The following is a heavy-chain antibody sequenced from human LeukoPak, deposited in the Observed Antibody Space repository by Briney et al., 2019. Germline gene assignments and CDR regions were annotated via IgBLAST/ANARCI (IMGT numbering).Heavy chain of an antibody. D-gene: IGHD3-22*01. V-gene: IGHV1-18*01. CDR3: ARSYPPLYYPDY. Sequence: ASVKVSCKASGGTFSSYAISWVRQAPGQGLEWMGWISAYNGNTNYAQKLQGRVTMTTDTSTSTAYMELKSLRSDDTAVYYCARSYPPLYYPDYWGQGTLVTVSS. CDR1: GGTFSSYA. CDR2: ISAYNGNT. J-gene: IGHJ4*02.